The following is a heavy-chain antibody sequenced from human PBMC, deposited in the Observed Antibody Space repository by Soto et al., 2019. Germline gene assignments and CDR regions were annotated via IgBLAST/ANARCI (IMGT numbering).Heavy chain of an antibody. CDR1: GYTFDSHG. Sequence: ASVKVSCKASGYTFDSHGINWVRQAPGQGLEWMGCITSYNGNTNYAQNLQGRVTMTTDTSTSTAYMELRSLRSDDTAVYYCAREGRGWYLVHWGQGTLVTVSS. CDR2: ITSYNGNT. D-gene: IGHD6-19*01. V-gene: IGHV1-18*01. J-gene: IGHJ4*02. CDR3: AREGRGWYLVH.